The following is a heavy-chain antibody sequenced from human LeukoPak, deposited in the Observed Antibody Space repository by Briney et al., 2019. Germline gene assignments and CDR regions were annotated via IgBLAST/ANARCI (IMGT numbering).Heavy chain of an antibody. CDR1: GGSISSGSYY. D-gene: IGHD5-18*01. Sequence: SETLSLTCTVSGGSISSGSYYWTWIRQPAGKGLEWIGRISTSGRTNFNPSLKSRVTISIDTSKNQFSLKLSSVTAADTAVYYCARDVGGYRYGYRPTELYWYFDLWGRGTLVAVSS. CDR2: ISTSGRT. V-gene: IGHV4-61*02. CDR3: ARDVGGYRYGYRPTELYWYFDL. J-gene: IGHJ2*01.